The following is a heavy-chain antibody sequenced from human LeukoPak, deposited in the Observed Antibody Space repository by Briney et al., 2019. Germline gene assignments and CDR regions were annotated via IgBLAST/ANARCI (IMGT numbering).Heavy chain of an antibody. CDR1: GGSISSYY. J-gene: IGHJ4*02. V-gene: IGHV4-4*07. D-gene: IGHD4-17*01. CDR2: IYTSGST. CDR3: ARGNTVTTTVDY. Sequence: SETLSLTCTVSGGSISSYYWSWIRQPAGKGLEWIGRIYTSGSTNYSPSLKSRVTMSVDTSKNQFSLKLSSVTAADTAVYYCARGNTVTTTVDYWGQGTLVTVSS.